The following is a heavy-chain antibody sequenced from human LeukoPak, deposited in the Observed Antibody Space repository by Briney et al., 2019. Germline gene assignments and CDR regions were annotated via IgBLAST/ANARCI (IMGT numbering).Heavy chain of an antibody. CDR1: GFTFSDYY. D-gene: IGHD6-13*01. CDR2: ISSSGSTI. Sequence: GRSLRLSCAASGFTFSDYYMSWIRQAPGKGLEWVSYISSSGSTIYYADSVKGRFTISRDNAKNSLYLQMNSLRAEDTAVYYCARPKYSSSWQIFDYWGQGTLVTASS. J-gene: IGHJ4*02. CDR3: ARPKYSSSWQIFDY. V-gene: IGHV3-11*01.